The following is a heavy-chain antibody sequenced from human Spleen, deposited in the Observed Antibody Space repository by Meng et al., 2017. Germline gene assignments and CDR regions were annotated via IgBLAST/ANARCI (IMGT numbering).Heavy chain of an antibody. CDR2: IYQSGST. CDR3: ARVSGYLDY. J-gene: IGHJ4*02. CDR1: GYSITGSYN. Sequence: ESLKISCAVSGYSITGSYNWGWIRQSPGKGLEWIGSIYQSGSTYYNPSLKSRVTMSADTSKNQFSLKLTSVTAADTAVYYCARVSGYLDYWGQGTLVTVSS. V-gene: IGHV4-38-2*01.